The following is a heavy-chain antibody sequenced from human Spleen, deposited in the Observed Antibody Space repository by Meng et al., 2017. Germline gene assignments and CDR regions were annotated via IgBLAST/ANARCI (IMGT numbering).Heavy chain of an antibody. CDR3: ARDEIGPEYGGWFDP. J-gene: IGHJ5*02. D-gene: IGHD4-17*01. CDR2: INHSGST. Sequence: QVRLQQWGAGLLKPSWTLSLTCAVYGGPFSGYYWSWIRQLPGKGLEWIGEINHSGSTNYNPSLKSRVTISVDTSKNQFSLKLSSVTAADTAVYYCARDEIGPEYGGWFDPWGRNPGHRLL. CDR1: GGPFSGYY. V-gene: IGHV4-34*01.